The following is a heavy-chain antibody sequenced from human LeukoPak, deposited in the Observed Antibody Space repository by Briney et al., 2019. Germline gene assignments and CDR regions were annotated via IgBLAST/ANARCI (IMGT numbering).Heavy chain of an antibody. CDR2: IYYSGST. J-gene: IGHJ4*02. CDR1: GGSISSGGYY. D-gene: IGHD3-3*01. CDR3: ARVRSGYYDY. V-gene: IGHV4-30-4*01. Sequence: SETLSLTCTVSGGSISSGGYYWRWIRQPPGKGLEWIGYIYYSGSTYYNPSLKSRVTISVDTSKNQFSLKLSSVTAADTAVYYCARVRSGYYDYWGQGTLVTVSS.